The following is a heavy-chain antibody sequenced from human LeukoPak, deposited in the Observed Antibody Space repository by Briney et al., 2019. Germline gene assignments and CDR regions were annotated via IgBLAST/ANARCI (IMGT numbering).Heavy chain of an antibody. Sequence: PGGSLRLSCAASGFTFSSYGMHWVRQAPGKGLEWVAVISYDGSNKYHADSVKGRFTISRDNSKNTLYLQMNSLRAEDTAVYYCAKEYCSGGSCYLDYWGQGTLVTVSS. CDR2: ISYDGSNK. J-gene: IGHJ4*02. V-gene: IGHV3-30*18. D-gene: IGHD2-15*01. CDR1: GFTFSSYG. CDR3: AKEYCSGGSCYLDY.